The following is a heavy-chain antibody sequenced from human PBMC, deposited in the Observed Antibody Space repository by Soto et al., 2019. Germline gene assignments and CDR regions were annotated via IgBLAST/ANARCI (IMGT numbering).Heavy chain of an antibody. V-gene: IGHV3-53*01. D-gene: IGHD3-22*01. J-gene: IGHJ4*02. CDR2: IYSGGST. CDR3: ARGTYYYDSSGSPSDY. Sequence: PGGSQLLSSSASGFTVSSNYMSWVRPAPGKGLEWVSVIYSGGSTCYADSVKGRFTISRDNSKNTLYLQMNSLRAEDTAVYYCARGTYYYDSSGSPSDYWGQGNLVTVSA. CDR1: GFTVSSNY.